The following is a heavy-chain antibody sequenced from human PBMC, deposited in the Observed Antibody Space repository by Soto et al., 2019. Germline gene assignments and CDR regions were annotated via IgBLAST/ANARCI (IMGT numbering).Heavy chain of an antibody. CDR2: IYYSGST. CDR1: GGSISSYY. CDR3: ARGPPRPFGGVIASDY. Sequence: QVQLQESGPGLVKPSETLSLTCTVSGGSISSYYWSWIRQPPGKGLEWIGYIYYSGSTNYNPSLKIRVTRSVDTSKNQFSLKLSSVTAADTAVYYCARGPPRPFGGVIASDYWGQGTLVTVSS. V-gene: IGHV4-59*01. J-gene: IGHJ4*02. D-gene: IGHD3-16*02.